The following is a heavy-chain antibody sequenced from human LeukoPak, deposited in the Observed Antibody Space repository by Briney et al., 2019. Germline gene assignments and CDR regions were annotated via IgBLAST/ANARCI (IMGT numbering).Heavy chain of an antibody. CDR1: GGTFSSYA. CDR2: IIPIFGTA. CDR3: ASQARGIRYYFDY. V-gene: IGHV1-69*05. D-gene: IGHD4-17*01. J-gene: IGHJ4*02. Sequence: GASVKVSCKASGGTFSSYATSWVRQAPGQGLEWMGGIIPIFGTANYAQKFQGRVTITTDESTSTAYMELSSLRSEDTAVYYCASQARGIRYYFDYWGQGTLVTVSS.